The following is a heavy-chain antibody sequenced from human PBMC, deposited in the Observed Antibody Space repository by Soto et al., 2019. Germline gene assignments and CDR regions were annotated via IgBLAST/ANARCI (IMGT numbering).Heavy chain of an antibody. V-gene: IGHV4-31*03. Sequence: SETLSLTCTVSGGSISSGGYYWSWIRQHPGKGLEWIGYIYYSGSTYYNPSLKSRVTISVDTSKNQFSLKLSSVTAADTAVYYCARANRDGYNSEEVPEGDLGDYWGQGTLVTVSS. CDR3: ARANRDGYNSEEVPEGDLGDY. CDR2: IYYSGST. D-gene: IGHD5-12*01. CDR1: GGSISSGGYY. J-gene: IGHJ4*02.